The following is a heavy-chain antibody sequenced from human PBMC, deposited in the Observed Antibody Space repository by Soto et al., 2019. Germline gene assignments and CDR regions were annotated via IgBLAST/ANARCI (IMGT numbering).Heavy chain of an antibody. V-gene: IGHV4-59*01. CDR3: ATSRYCSGGSCLNWFDP. CDR2: IYYSGST. J-gene: IGHJ5*02. CDR1: GGSISGYY. Sequence: QVQLQESGPGLVKPSETLSLTCTVSGGSISGYYWSWIRQPPGKGLEWIGYIYYSGSTNYNPSLKSRVTILVDTSKNQFSLKLSSVTAADTAVYYCATSRYCSGGSCLNWFDPWGQGTLVTVSS. D-gene: IGHD2-15*01.